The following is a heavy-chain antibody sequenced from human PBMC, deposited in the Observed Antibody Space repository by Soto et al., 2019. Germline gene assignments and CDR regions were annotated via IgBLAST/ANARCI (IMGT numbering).Heavy chain of an antibody. CDR3: ARGLWAAAAPYNWFGP. Sequence: PSETLSLTCTVSGGSISSYHWSWIRQPPGKGLEWTGYIYYRGSTNYNPSLKSRVTLSVDTSKNQFSLKLSSVTAADTSVYSCARGLWAAAAPYNWFGPWRQGTLVAVSS. V-gene: IGHV4-59*01. D-gene: IGHD6-13*01. CDR2: IYYRGST. CDR1: GGSISSYH. J-gene: IGHJ5*02.